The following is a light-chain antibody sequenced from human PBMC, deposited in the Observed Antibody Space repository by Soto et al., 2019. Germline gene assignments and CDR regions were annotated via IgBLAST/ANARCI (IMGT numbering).Light chain of an antibody. V-gene: IGLV2-14*01. CDR2: DVS. CDR1: SSDVGGYNY. J-gene: IGLJ1*01. Sequence: QSALPQPASVSGSPVQSITISCTGTSSDVGGYNYVSWYEQHPGKAPKLMIYDVSNRPSGVSNRFSGSKSGNTASLTVSGLQAEDEADYYCRSYTSSSTYVFGTGTKVTVL. CDR3: RSYTSSSTYV.